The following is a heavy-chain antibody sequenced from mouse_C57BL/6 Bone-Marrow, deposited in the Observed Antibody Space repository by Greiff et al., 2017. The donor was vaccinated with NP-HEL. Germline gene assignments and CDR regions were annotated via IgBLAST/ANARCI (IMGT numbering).Heavy chain of an antibody. V-gene: IGHV1-64*01. D-gene: IGHD1-1*01. J-gene: IGHJ3*01. CDR2: IHPNSGST. Sequence: VQLQQSGAELVRPGASVKLSCKASGYTFTSYWMHWVKQRPGQGLEWIGMIHPNSGSTNYNEKFKSKATLTVDKSSSTAYMQLSSLTSEDSAVYYCARSDYYGSSSWFAYWGQGTLVTVSA. CDR1: GYTFTSYW. CDR3: ARSDYYGSSSWFAY.